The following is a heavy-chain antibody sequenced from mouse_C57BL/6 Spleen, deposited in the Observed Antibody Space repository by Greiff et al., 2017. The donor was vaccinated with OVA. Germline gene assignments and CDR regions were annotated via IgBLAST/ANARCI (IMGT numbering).Heavy chain of an antibody. CDR2: IYPGDGDT. V-gene: IGHV1-82*01. D-gene: IGHD2-10*02. CDR3: ARVGGYGNYDAMDY. Sequence: VQLKESGPELVKPGASVKISCKASGYAFSSSWMNWVKQRPGKGLEWIGRIYPGDGDTNYNGKFKGKATLTADKSSSTAYMQLSSLTSEDSAVYFCARVGGYGNYDAMDYWGQGTSVTVSS. J-gene: IGHJ4*01. CDR1: GYAFSSSW.